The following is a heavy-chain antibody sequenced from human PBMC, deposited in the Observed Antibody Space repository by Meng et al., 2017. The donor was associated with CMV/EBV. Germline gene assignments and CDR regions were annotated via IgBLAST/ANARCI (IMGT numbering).Heavy chain of an antibody. J-gene: IGHJ6*02. CDR3: TTSDRSGYYRYYYYGMDV. V-gene: IGHV3-15*01. CDR1: GFTFSNAW. D-gene: IGHD3-22*01. CDR2: IKSKTDGGTT. Sequence: GGSLRLSCAASGFTFSNAWMSWVRQAPGKGLEWVGRIKSKTDGGTTDYAAPVKGRFTISRADSQNTLSLQMNSLKTEDTALYYSTTSDRSGYYRYYYYGMDVWGQGTTVTVSS.